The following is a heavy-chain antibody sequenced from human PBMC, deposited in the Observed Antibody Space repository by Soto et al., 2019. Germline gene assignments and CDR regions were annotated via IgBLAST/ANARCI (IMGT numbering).Heavy chain of an antibody. CDR2: VIPIFGTA. Sequence: QVQLVQSGAEVKKPGSSVKVSCKASGGTFSSYAISWVRQAPGQGLEWMGGVIPIFGTANYAQKFQGRVTITADESTSTAYMELSSLRSEDTAVYYCAARGIRYQLLSHPFDYWGQGTLVTVSS. D-gene: IGHD2-2*01. J-gene: IGHJ4*02. CDR1: GGTFSSYA. CDR3: AARGIRYQLLSHPFDY. V-gene: IGHV1-69*01.